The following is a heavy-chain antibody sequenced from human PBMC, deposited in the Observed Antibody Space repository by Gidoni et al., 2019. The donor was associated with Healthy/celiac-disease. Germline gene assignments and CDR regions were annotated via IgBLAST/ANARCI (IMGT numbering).Heavy chain of an antibody. J-gene: IGHJ3*02. V-gene: IGHV3-48*03. Sequence: EVQLVESGGGLVQPGGSLRLSCAASGFTFSSYEMNWVRQAPGKGLEWVSYISSSGSTIYYADSVKGRFTISRDNAKNSLYLQMNSLRAEDTAVYYCARDVGELLYAFDIWGQGTMVTVSS. CDR1: GFTFSSYE. CDR2: ISSSGSTI. D-gene: IGHD1-26*01. CDR3: ARDVGELLYAFDI.